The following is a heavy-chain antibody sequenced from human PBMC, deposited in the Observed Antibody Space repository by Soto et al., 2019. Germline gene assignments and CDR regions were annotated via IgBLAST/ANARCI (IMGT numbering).Heavy chain of an antibody. Sequence: QVQLVQSGAEVKKPGSSVKVSCKASGGTFSSYAISWVRQAPGQGLEWMGGIIPIFGTANYAQKFQGRVTITADESTSTAYMELSSLRSEDTAVYYCARDRYYYYDSSGYYFAPWGQGTLVTVSS. CDR1: GGTFSSYA. V-gene: IGHV1-69*01. CDR3: ARDRYYYYDSSGYYFAP. D-gene: IGHD3-22*01. J-gene: IGHJ5*02. CDR2: IIPIFGTA.